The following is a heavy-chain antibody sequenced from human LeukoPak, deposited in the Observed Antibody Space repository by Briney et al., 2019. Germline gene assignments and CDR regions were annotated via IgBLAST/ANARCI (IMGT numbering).Heavy chain of an antibody. CDR1: GFTLSSYA. Sequence: TGGSLRLSCAASGFTLSSYAMSWVRQAPGKGLEWVSAISGSGGSTYYADSVKGRFTISRDNSKNTLYLQMNSLRAEDTAVYYCAKDLGYCSGGSCPPSHYWGQGTLVTVSS. J-gene: IGHJ4*02. D-gene: IGHD2-15*01. V-gene: IGHV3-23*01. CDR2: ISGSGGST. CDR3: AKDLGYCSGGSCPPSHY.